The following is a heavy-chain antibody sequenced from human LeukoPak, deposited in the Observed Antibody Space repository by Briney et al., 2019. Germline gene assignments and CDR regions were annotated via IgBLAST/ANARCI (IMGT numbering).Heavy chain of an antibody. V-gene: IGHV1-18*01. J-gene: IGHJ6*02. CDR3: ARDPTTDIVVVPAAIPIPHYYHYYGMDV. CDR2: ISAYNGNT. Sequence: ASVKVSCKASGYTFTSYGISWVRQAPGQGLEWMGWISAYNGNTNYAQKLQGRVTMTTDTSTSTAYMELRSLRSDDTAVYYCARDPTTDIVVVPAAIPIPHYYHYYGMDVWGQGTTVTVSS. CDR1: GYTFTSYG. D-gene: IGHD2-2*01.